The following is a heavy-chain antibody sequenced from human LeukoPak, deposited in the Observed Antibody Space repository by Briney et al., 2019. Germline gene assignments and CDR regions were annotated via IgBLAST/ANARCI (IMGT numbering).Heavy chain of an antibody. D-gene: IGHD6-13*01. CDR3: VRHGLGSSWFGFDY. J-gene: IGHJ4*02. CDR1: GYIFTTYW. V-gene: IGHV5-51*07. CDR2: IYPGDSDP. Sequence: GESLKISCKGSGYIFTTYWIGWVHQMPGKGLEWMGTIYPGDSDPRYSPSFQGQVTISADKSISTAYLQWSSLKASDSAMYYCVRHGLGSSWFGFDYWGQGTLVTVSS.